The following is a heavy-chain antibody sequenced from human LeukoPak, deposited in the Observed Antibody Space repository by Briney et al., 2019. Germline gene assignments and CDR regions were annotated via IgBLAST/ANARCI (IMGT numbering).Heavy chain of an antibody. J-gene: IGHJ4*02. CDR1: GYTFTSYA. V-gene: IGHV7-4-1*02. Sequence: ASVKVSCKASGYTFTSYAMNWVRQVPGQGLEWMGWINTNTGNPTYAQGFTGRFVFSLDTSVSTAYLQISSLKAEDTAVYYCARAETAIVLMVYAYFDYWGQGTLVTVSS. D-gene: IGHD2-8*01. CDR3: ARAETAIVLMVYAYFDY. CDR2: INTNTGNP.